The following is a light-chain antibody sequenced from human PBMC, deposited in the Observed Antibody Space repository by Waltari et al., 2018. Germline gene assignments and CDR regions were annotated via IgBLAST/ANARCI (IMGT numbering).Light chain of an antibody. CDR1: RSDVGGYNY. V-gene: IGLV2-14*01. J-gene: IGLJ2*01. CDR2: DVS. CDR3: GSYTSDSSVV. Sequence: QSALTQPASVSGSPGQSITIASTATRSDVGGYNYVSWYQQHPDKVHKLIIYDVSNRLSGISNRFSGSKSGNTASLTISGLQAEDEADYFCGSYTSDSSVVFGGGTRLTVL.